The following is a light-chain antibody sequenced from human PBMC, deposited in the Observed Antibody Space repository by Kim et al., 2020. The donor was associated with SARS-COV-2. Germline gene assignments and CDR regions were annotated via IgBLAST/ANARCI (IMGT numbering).Light chain of an antibody. Sequence: AIQLTQSPSSLSASVGDRVTITCRASQGISSALAWYQQKPGKAPKLLIYDASSLESGVPSRFSCSGSGTDFTLTISSLQPEDFATYCCQQFNSYTITFGQGTRLEIK. CDR2: DAS. CDR1: QGISSA. V-gene: IGKV1-13*02. CDR3: QQFNSYTIT. J-gene: IGKJ5*01.